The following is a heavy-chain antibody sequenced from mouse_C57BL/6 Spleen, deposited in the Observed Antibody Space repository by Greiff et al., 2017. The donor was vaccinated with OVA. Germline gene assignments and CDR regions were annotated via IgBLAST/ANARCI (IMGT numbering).Heavy chain of an antibody. CDR3: ARTGDYYAMDY. V-gene: IGHV1-26*01. CDR2: INPNNGGT. D-gene: IGHD4-1*01. J-gene: IGHJ4*01. Sequence: VHVKQSGPELVKPGASVKISCKASGYTFTDYYMNWVKQSHGKSLEWIGDINPNNGGTSYNQKFKGKATLTVDKSSSTAYMELRSLTSEDSAVYYCARTGDYYAMDYWGQGTSVTVSS. CDR1: GYTFTDYY.